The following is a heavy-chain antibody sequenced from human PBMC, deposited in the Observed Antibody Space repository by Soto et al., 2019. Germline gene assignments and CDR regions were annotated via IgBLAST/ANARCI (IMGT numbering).Heavy chain of an antibody. CDR1: GGSISSYY. D-gene: IGHD4-17*01. CDR3: TYGDQGRYYFDY. V-gene: IGHV4-59*01. CDR2: IYYSGST. Sequence: SETLSLTCTVSGGSISSYYWSWIRQPPGKGLEWIGYIYYSGSTNYNPSLKSRVTISVDTSKNQFSLKLSSVTAADTAVYYCTYGDQGRYYFDYWGQGTLVTVSS. J-gene: IGHJ4*02.